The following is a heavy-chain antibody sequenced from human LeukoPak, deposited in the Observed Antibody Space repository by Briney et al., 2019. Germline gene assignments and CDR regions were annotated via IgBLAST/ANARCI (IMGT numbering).Heavy chain of an antibody. Sequence: ASVKVSCKASGGTFSSYAISWVRQAPGQGLEWMGRIIPILGIANYAQKFQGRVTITADKSTSTAYMELSSLRSEDTAVYYCARSAHSSGYYLSAVWFDPWGQGTLVTVSP. CDR2: IIPILGIA. D-gene: IGHD3-22*01. J-gene: IGHJ5*02. CDR1: GGTFSSYA. CDR3: ARSAHSSGYYLSAVWFDP. V-gene: IGHV1-69*04.